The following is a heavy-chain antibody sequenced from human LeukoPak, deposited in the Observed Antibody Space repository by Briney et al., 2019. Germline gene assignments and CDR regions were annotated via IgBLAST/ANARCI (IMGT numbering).Heavy chain of an antibody. CDR2: INPSGGST. D-gene: IGHD1-26*01. CDR1: GYTFTIYY. J-gene: IGHJ4*02. V-gene: IGHV1-46*01. Sequence: ASVTVSFKAAGYTFTIYYMHWVRQAPGQGLEWMGIINPSGGSTSYAQKFQGRVTMTRDMSTSTVYMELSSLRSEDTAVYYCASAGSYYVSFDYWGQGTLVTVSS. CDR3: ASAGSYYVSFDY.